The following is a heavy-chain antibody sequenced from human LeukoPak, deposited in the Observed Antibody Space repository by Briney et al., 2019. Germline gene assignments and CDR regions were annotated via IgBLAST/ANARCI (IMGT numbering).Heavy chain of an antibody. Sequence: GGSLRLSCAASGFTFHNYAIHWVRQAPGKGLEWVSLTSGDGITTYYADSVKGRFTISRDNSKSSLFLQMNSLRTEDTALYYCARDHVYGGADYWGQGTLVTVSS. CDR1: GFTFHNYA. CDR3: ARDHVYGGADY. V-gene: IGHV3-43*02. D-gene: IGHD5/OR15-5a*01. J-gene: IGHJ4*02. CDR2: TSGDGITT.